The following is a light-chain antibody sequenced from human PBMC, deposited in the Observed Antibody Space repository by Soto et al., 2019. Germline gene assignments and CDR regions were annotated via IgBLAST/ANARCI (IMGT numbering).Light chain of an antibody. CDR2: DAS. J-gene: IGKJ1*01. CDR1: QSVSSSY. V-gene: IGKV3-20*01. Sequence: ETVLTQSPGTLSLSPGDRATLSFRASQSVSSSYLAWYQQKPGQAPRLLIYDASRRATGIPARFSGSGSGTEFTLTISRLEPEDFAVYYCQQYGSSPQTFGQGTKVDI. CDR3: QQYGSSPQT.